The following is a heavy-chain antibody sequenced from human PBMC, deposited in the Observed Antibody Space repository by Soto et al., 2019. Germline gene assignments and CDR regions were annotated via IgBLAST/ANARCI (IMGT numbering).Heavy chain of an antibody. V-gene: IGHV4-30-4*01. CDR1: GGSISSGDYY. CDR3: ARGVRCSSTSCHQNWFNP. J-gene: IGHJ5*02. Sequence: QVQLQESGPGLVKPSQTLSLTCTVSGGSISSGDYYWSWIRQPPGKGLEWIGYIYYSGSTYYNPSLKSRLTISVDTSKNQFSLKLSSVTAADTAVYYCARGVRCSSTSCHQNWFNPWGQVTLVTVSS. CDR2: IYYSGST. D-gene: IGHD2-2*01.